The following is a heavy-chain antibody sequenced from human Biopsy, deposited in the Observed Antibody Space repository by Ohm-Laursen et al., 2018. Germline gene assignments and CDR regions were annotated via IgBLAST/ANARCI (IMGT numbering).Heavy chain of an antibody. CDR3: TRDRGITVAGTLGFNFDY. CDR1: GYTYSDYG. V-gene: IGHV1-18*01. D-gene: IGHD6-19*01. J-gene: IGHJ4*02. Sequence: ASVKVSCKTSGYTYSDYGVSWVRQAPGQGLEWMGWISGLNGIKTSASKFQGRLTMTTDRSASTAYMDLSGLRSDDTAVYYCTRDRGITVAGTLGFNFDYWGQGTLVTVSS. CDR2: ISGLNGIK.